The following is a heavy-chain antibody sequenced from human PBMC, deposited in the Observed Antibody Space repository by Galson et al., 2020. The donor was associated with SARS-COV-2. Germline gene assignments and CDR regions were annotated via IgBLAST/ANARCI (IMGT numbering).Heavy chain of an antibody. D-gene: IGHD3-16*01. CDR2: IYYSGST. V-gene: IGHV4-31*03. Sequence: SETLSLTCTVSGGSISSGGYYWSWIRQHPGKGLEWIGYIYYSGSTYYNPSLKSRVTISVDTSKNQFSLKLSSVTAADTAVYYCARDRQQFYGGQYAFDIWGQGTMVTVSS. J-gene: IGHJ3*02. CDR3: ARDRQQFYGGQYAFDI. CDR1: GGSISSGGYY.